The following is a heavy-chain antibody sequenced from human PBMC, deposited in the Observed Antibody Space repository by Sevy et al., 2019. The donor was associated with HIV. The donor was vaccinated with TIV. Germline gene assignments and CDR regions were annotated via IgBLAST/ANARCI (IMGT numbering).Heavy chain of an antibody. D-gene: IGHD1-7*01. Sequence: ASVKVSCKASGYTFTGDYLHWVRQAPGHGLEWMGRVFPNSGGTNYAQKFQGRVTMTRDTSISTAYMELSRLRSDDTAVYYCARDGGGGTTNSGMDVWGQGTPVTVSS. CDR3: ARDGGGGTTNSGMDV. CDR2: VFPNSGGT. CDR1: GYTFTGDY. J-gene: IGHJ6*02. V-gene: IGHV1-2*06.